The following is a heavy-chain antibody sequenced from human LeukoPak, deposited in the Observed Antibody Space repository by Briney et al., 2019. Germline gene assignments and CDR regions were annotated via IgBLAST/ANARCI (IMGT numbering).Heavy chain of an antibody. V-gene: IGHV3-33*01. J-gene: IGHJ3*02. D-gene: IGHD4-11*01. Sequence: GGSLRLSCAASGFTFSSYGMHWVRQAPGKGLEWVAVIWYDGSNKYYADSVKGRFTISRDNSKNTLYLQMNSLRAEDTAVYYCAIVPVKADAFDIRGQGTIVTVSS. CDR2: IWYDGSNK. CDR1: GFTFSSYG. CDR3: AIVPVKADAFDI.